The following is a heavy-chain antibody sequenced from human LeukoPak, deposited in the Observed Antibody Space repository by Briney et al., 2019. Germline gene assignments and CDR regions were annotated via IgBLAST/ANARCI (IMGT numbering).Heavy chain of an antibody. V-gene: IGHV4-39*01. Sequence: SETLSLTCTVSGGSISSRSYYWGWIRQPPGKGLEWIGIISYSGSTYYNPFLKSRVTISVDTSKDQFSLKLSSVTAADTAVYYCARRGDGSVYFMFDYWGQGTLVTVSS. J-gene: IGHJ4*02. D-gene: IGHD3-22*01. CDR1: GGSISSRSYY. CDR3: ARRGDGSVYFMFDY. CDR2: ISYSGST.